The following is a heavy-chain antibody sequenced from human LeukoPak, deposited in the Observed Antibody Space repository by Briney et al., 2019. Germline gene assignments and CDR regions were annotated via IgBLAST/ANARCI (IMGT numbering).Heavy chain of an antibody. D-gene: IGHD3-16*01. Sequence: SETLSLTCTVSGGSISSYYWSWIRQPPGKGLEWIGYIYYSGSTNYNPCLKGRVTMSVDTSKNQFSLKLSSVTTADTAVYYCASMTRPYYFDYWGQGTLVTVSS. V-gene: IGHV4-59*01. CDR1: GGSISSYY. J-gene: IGHJ4*02. CDR2: IYYSGST. CDR3: ASMTRPYYFDY.